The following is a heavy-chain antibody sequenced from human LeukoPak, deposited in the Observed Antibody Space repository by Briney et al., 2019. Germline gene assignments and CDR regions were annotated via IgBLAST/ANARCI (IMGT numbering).Heavy chain of an antibody. CDR2: INPSGGST. CDR1: GYTFTSYY. V-gene: IGHV1-46*01. J-gene: IGHJ5*02. D-gene: IGHD3-9*01. CDR3: ARVYILTGYPVIAWIDP. Sequence: ASVKVSCKASGYTFTSYYMHWVRQAPGQGLEWMGIINPSGGSTSYAQKFQGRVTMTTDTSTSTAYMELRSLRSDDTAVYYCARVYILTGYPVIAWIDPWGQGTLVTVSS.